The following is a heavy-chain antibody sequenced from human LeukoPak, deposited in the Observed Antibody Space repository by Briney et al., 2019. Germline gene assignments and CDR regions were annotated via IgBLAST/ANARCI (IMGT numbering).Heavy chain of an antibody. D-gene: IGHD6-13*01. CDR1: GGSISSGNYY. CDR2: IFYSGSS. Sequence: PSETLSLTCTVSGGSISSGNYYWGWIRQPPGKGLEWIGSIFYSGSSDYNPSLKSRVTISVDTSKNQFPLKLSSVTAADTAVYYCARLAAAAGDYWGQGTLVTVSS. CDR3: ARLAAAAGDY. J-gene: IGHJ4*02. V-gene: IGHV4-39*01.